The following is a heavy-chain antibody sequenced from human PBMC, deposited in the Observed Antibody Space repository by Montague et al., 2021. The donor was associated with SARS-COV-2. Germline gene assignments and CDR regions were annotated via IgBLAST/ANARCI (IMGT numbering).Heavy chain of an antibody. CDR3: ARDTRITMLVVVNRYGMDV. Sequence: SDTLSLTRTLSGGAISSSSYYWGWIRQPPGKGLEWIGSIYYSGSTYYNPSLKSRVTISVDTSKNQFSLKLSSVTAADTAVYYCARDTRITMLVVVNRYGMDVWGQGTTVTVSS. D-gene: IGHD3-22*01. CDR2: IYYSGST. V-gene: IGHV4-39*07. CDR1: GGAISSSSYY. J-gene: IGHJ6*02.